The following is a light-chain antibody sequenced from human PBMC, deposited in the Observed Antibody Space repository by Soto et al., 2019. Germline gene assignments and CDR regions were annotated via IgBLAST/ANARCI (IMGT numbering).Light chain of an antibody. CDR2: KIS. J-gene: IGKJ1*01. CDR1: QSLVHSDGNTY. V-gene: IGKV2-24*01. Sequence: DIVMTQTPLSSPVTLGQPASISCRSSQSLVHSDGNTYLSWLQQRPGQPPRLLIYKISNRFSGVPDRFSGSVSGTEFTLTISSLESEDFAVYFCQQYGDRPRTFGRGTKVDIK. CDR3: QQYGDRPRT.